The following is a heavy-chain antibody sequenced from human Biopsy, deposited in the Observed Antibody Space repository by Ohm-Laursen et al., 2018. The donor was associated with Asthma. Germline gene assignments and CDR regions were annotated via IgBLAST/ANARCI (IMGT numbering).Heavy chain of an antibody. CDR1: GFTFGDYW. Sequence: SLRLSCAASGFTFGDYWMSWVRQVPGKGLEWVSVIYSGGTSHTADSVRGRFTISRDYSKNTLYLQMHSLRAEDTAVYYCARGDSSNWSHYYFDYWGQGTLVTASS. V-gene: IGHV3-53*01. CDR3: ARGDSSNWSHYYFDY. J-gene: IGHJ4*02. CDR2: IYSGGTS. D-gene: IGHD3-22*01.